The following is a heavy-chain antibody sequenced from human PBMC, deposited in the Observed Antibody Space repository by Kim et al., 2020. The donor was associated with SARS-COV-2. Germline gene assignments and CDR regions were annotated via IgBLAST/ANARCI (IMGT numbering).Heavy chain of an antibody. Sequence: GGSLRLSCAASGFTFSSYSMNWVRQAPGKGLEWVSSISSSSSYIYYADSVKGRFTISRDNAKNSLYLQMNSLRAEDTAVYYCASIAAATDAFDIWGQGTMVTVSS. J-gene: IGHJ3*02. CDR2: ISSSSSYI. CDR1: GFTFSSYS. D-gene: IGHD6-13*01. V-gene: IGHV3-21*01. CDR3: ASIAAATDAFDI.